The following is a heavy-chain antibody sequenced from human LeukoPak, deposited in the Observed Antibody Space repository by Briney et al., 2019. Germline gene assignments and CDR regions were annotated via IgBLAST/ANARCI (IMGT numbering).Heavy chain of an antibody. V-gene: IGHV4-31*03. D-gene: IGHD3-22*01. Sequence: PSETLSLTCTVSGGSISSGGYYWSWIRQHPGKGLEWIGYINYSGSTYYNPSLKSRVTISVDTSKNQFSLKLSSVTAANTAVYYCARDSGDYYDSSGYYRGYFDYWGQGTLVTVSS. CDR1: GGSISSGGYY. J-gene: IGHJ4*02. CDR3: ARDSGDYYDSSGYYRGYFDY. CDR2: INYSGST.